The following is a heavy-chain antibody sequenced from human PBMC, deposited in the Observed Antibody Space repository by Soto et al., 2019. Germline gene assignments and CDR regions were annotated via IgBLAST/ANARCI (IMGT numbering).Heavy chain of an antibody. D-gene: IGHD2-15*01. CDR2: ISTYIGDT. CDR3: ARAGAAPYYYYGMDV. J-gene: IGHJ6*02. CDR1: GYTFTSSG. V-gene: IGHV1-18*01. Sequence: QVQLVQSGAEVRKPGASVKVSCKASGYTFTSSGISWLRQAPGQGLEWMGWISTYIGDTNDAPQFQDRVTMTIDRSKSTAYMELRSLRSDDAAVYYCARAGAAPYYYYGMDVWGQGTRVTVSS.